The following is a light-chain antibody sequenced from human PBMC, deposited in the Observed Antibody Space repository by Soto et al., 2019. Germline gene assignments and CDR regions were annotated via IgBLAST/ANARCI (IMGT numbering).Light chain of an antibody. J-gene: IGKJ4*01. CDR2: DAS. CDR3: QQFDNLPLT. Sequence: DIQMTQSISSLSASVGDRVTITCQANQDINNSLNWYQQRPGEAPKLLIYDASILEAGVPSRFSGSGFGTTFTLTISSLQPEDLATYFCQQFDNLPLTFGGGTKLELK. CDR1: QDINNS. V-gene: IGKV1-33*01.